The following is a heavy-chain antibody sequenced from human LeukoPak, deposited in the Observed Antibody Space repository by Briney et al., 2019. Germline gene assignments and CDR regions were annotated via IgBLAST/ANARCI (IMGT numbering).Heavy chain of an antibody. V-gene: IGHV3-23*01. J-gene: IGHJ4*02. Sequence: VGSLRLSCAASGFTFSSYAMSWVRQAPGKGLEWVSAITGGGGSTYYADSVKGRFTISRDNSKNALYLQMNSLRAEDTAVYYCAKTIQWPYYFDYWGQGTLVTVSS. D-gene: IGHD6-19*01. CDR3: AKTIQWPYYFDY. CDR2: ITGGGGST. CDR1: GFTFSSYA.